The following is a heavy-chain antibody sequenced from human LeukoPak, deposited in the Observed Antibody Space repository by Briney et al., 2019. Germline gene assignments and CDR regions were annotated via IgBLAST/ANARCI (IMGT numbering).Heavy chain of an antibody. Sequence: SQTLSLTCTVSGDSMNSYYWSWIRQPPGSGLEWLGYIYYSGSTNYNPSLKSRVTISVDTSKNQFSLKMNSVTAADTAVYYCAGGGPNSSGYAADGFDIWGQGTMATVSS. CDR1: GDSMNSYY. V-gene: IGHV4-59*01. D-gene: IGHD3-22*01. CDR2: IYYSGST. J-gene: IGHJ3*02. CDR3: AGGGPNSSGYAADGFDI.